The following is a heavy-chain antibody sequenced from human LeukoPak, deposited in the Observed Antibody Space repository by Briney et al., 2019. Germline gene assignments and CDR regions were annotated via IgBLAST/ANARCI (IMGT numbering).Heavy chain of an antibody. D-gene: IGHD6-25*01. CDR2: IGAYNGDT. CDR1: GYTFTSYG. CDR3: ARDRGYAPDTFDI. Sequence: ASVKVSCKASGYTFTSYGLSWVRQAPGQGLEWMGWIGAYNGDTNYAQKLQGRVTMTIDTSTSTAYMELRGLRSDDTAVFYCARDRGYAPDTFDIWGQGTMVTVSS. J-gene: IGHJ3*02. V-gene: IGHV1-18*01.